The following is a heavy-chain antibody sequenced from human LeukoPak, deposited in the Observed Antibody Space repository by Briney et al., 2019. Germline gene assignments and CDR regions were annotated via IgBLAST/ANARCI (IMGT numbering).Heavy chain of an antibody. J-gene: IGHJ4*02. CDR3: ARELVVRAGDYFDY. V-gene: IGHV3-74*01. D-gene: IGHD2-2*01. CDR2: INSDGSST. CDR1: GFTFSSYW. Sequence: GGSLRLSCAASGFTFSSYWMHWVNQAPGKGLVWVSRINSDGSSTNYADSVKGRFTISRDNAKNTLYLQMNSLRAEDTAVYYCARELVVRAGDYFDYWGRGTLVTVSS.